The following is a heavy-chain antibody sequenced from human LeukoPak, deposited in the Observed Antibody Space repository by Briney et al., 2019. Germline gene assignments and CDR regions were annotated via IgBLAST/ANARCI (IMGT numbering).Heavy chain of an antibody. Sequence: SETLSLTCAVYGGSFSGYYWSWIRQPPGKGLEWIGEINHRGSTNYNPSLKSRVTISVDTSKNQFSLKLSSVTAADTAVYYCAGGPPWYDFWSGYFHYYYYMDVWGKGTTVTVSS. CDR3: AGGPPWYDFWSGYFHYYYYMDV. V-gene: IGHV4-34*01. D-gene: IGHD3-3*01. CDR2: INHRGST. J-gene: IGHJ6*03. CDR1: GGSFSGYY.